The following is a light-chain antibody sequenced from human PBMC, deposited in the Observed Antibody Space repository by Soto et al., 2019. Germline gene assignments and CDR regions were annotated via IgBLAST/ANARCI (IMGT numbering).Light chain of an antibody. Sequence: QSALTQPASVSGSPGQSITISCTGTSSNVGNYNLVSWYQQHPGKAPKLMIYEVTKRPSGVSNRFSGSKSGNTASLTISGLQADDEDDYFCCSYACRDSSLYVFGTGTKLTVL. CDR2: EVT. CDR1: SSNVGNYNL. J-gene: IGLJ1*01. V-gene: IGLV2-23*02. CDR3: CSYACRDSSLYV.